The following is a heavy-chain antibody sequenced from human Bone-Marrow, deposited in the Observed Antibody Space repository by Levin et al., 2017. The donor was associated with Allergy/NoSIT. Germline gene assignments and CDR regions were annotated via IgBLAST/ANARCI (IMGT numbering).Heavy chain of an antibody. CDR3: ARGKSSIAARRYYYYYYGMDV. J-gene: IGHJ6*02. V-gene: IGHV3-48*03. D-gene: IGHD6-6*01. Sequence: GGSLRLSCAASGFTFSSYEMNWVRQAPGKGLEWVSYISSSGSTIYYADSVKGRFTISRDNAKNSLYLQMNSLRAEDTAVYYCARGKSSIAARRYYYYYYGMDVWGQGTTVTVSS. CDR2: ISSSGSTI. CDR1: GFTFSSYE.